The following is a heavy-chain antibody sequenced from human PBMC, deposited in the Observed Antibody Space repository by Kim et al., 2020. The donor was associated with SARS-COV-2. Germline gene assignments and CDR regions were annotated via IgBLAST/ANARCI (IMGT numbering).Heavy chain of an antibody. V-gene: IGHV4-39*01. CDR2: IYYSGST. CDR3: ARFQETQRDYYYYGMDV. J-gene: IGHJ6*02. Sequence: SETLSLTCTVSGGSISSSSYYWGWIRQPPGKGLEGIGSIYYSGSTYYNPSLKSRVTISVDTSKNQFSLKLSSVTAADTAVYYCARFQETQRDYYYYGMDVWGQGTTVTVSS. CDR1: GGSISSSSYY.